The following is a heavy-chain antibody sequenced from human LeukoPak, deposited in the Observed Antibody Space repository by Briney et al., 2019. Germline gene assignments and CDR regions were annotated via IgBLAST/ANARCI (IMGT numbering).Heavy chain of an antibody. J-gene: IGHJ6*03. CDR1: GGSFSGYY. D-gene: IGHD5-18*01. Sequence: SETLSLTCAVYGGSFSGYYWSWIRQPPGKGLEWIGEINHSGSTNYNLSLKSRVTISVDTSKNQFSLNLSSVTAADTAIYYCARRGHTYGYYYYYYMDVWGKGTTVTVSS. V-gene: IGHV4-34*01. CDR2: INHSGST. CDR3: ARRGHTYGYYYYYYMDV.